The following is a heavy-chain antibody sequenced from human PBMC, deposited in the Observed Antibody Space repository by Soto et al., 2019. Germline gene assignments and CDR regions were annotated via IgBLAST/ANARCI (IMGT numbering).Heavy chain of an antibody. V-gene: IGHV1-18*01. J-gene: IGHJ2*01. CDR3: ARCYCSVGSCYTCWHFDL. D-gene: IGHD2-15*01. CDR1: GYTFMNYA. CDR2: ISPSTGNT. Sequence: QVQLVQSGAEVKEPGASVKLSCQASGYTFMNYAISWVRQAPGQGLEWMGWISPSTGNTAQAHKFQGRVTMTLDTSTNTANMELRTLRSDGSAVYYCARCYCSVGSCYTCWHFDLWGRGTLVTVSS.